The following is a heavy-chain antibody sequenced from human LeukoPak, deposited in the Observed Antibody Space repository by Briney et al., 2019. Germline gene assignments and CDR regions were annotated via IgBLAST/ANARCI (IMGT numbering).Heavy chain of an antibody. CDR1: GFTFSSYA. J-gene: IGHJ4*02. V-gene: IGHV3-64D*06. CDR2: ISSNGGST. Sequence: GGSLRLSCSASGFTFSSYAMHWVRQAPGKGLEYVSAISSNGGSTYYADSVKGRFTISRDNSKNTLYLQMSSLRAEDTAVYYCVKGRCSGGSCYHYFGYWGQGTLVTVSP. D-gene: IGHD2-15*01. CDR3: VKGRCSGGSCYHYFGY.